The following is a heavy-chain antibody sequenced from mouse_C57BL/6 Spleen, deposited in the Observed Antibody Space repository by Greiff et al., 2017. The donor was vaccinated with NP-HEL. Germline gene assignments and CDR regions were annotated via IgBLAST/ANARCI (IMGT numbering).Heavy chain of an antibody. D-gene: IGHD1-1*01. V-gene: IGHV5-16*01. J-gene: IGHJ4*01. CDR1: GFTFSDYY. CDR2: INYDGSST. Sequence: EVQRVESEGGLVQPGSSMKLSCTASGFTFSDYYMAWVRQVPEKGLEWVANINYDGSSTYYLDSLKSRFIISRDNAKNILYLQMSSLKSEDTATYYCARDRGTTVVAPYYAMDYWGQGTSVTVSS. CDR3: ARDRGTTVVAPYYAMDY.